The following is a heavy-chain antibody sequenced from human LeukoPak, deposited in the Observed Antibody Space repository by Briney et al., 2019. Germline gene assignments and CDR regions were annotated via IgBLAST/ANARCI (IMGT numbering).Heavy chain of an antibody. CDR2: INPSGGST. D-gene: IGHD4-17*01. V-gene: IGHV1-46*01. J-gene: IGHJ4*02. CDR1: GYTFTSYY. CDR3: ALQREDYGDYAFDY. Sequence: ASVKVSCKASGYTFTSYYMHWVRQAPGQGLEWMGIINPSGGSTSYAQKFQGRVTMTRNTSISTVYMELSSLRSEDTAVYYCALQREDYGDYAFDYWGQGTLVTVSS.